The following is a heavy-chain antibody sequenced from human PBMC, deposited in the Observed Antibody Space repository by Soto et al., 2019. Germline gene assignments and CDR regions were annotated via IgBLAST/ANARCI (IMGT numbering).Heavy chain of an antibody. CDR1: GYTFTSYG. V-gene: IGHV1-18*01. CDR3: ARDLDYGSGSYSKPLFGY. J-gene: IGHJ4*01. D-gene: IGHD3-10*01. CDR2: ISAYNGNT. Sequence: ASVKVSCKASGYTFTSYGISWVRQAPGQGLQWMGWISAYNGNTNYAQKFQGRVTITADKSTSTAYMELSSLRSEDTAVYYCARDLDYGSGSYSKPLFGYWG.